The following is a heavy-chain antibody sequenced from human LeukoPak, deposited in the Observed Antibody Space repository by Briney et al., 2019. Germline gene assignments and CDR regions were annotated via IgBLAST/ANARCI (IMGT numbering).Heavy chain of an antibody. Sequence: SETPSLTCAVYGGSFSGYYWSWIRQPPGKGLEWIGEINHSGSTNYNPSLKSRVTISVDTSKNQFSLKLSSVTAADTAVYYCARGLSYRGTDMDVWGKGTTVTVSS. V-gene: IGHV4-34*01. CDR3: ARGLSYRGTDMDV. D-gene: IGHD2-21*01. CDR2: INHSGST. CDR1: GGSFSGYY. J-gene: IGHJ6*03.